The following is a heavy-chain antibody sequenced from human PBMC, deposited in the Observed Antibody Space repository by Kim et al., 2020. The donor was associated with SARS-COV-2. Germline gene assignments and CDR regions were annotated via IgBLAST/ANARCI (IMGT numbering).Heavy chain of an antibody. CDR3: AIGAVVTGIDY. V-gene: IGHV5-10-1*01. CDR2: IDPIDSYT. J-gene: IGHJ4*02. Sequence: GESLKISCKGSGYSFTSYWISWVRQMPGKGLEWMGRIDPIDSYTNYSPSFQGHVTISADKSISTAYLQWRSLKASDTAMYYCAIGAVVTGIDYWGQGTLVTVSS. CDR1: GYSFTSYW. D-gene: IGHD2-21*02.